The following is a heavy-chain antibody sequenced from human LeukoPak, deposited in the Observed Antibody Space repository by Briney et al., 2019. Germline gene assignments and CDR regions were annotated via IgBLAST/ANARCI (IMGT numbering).Heavy chain of an antibody. Sequence: GASVKVSCKASGYTFTSYGISWVRQAPGQGLEWMGWISAYNGNTNYAQKLQGRVTMTTDTSTSTAYMELSSLRSEDTAVYHCATKWLRSQGRYYYYYYMDVWGKGTTVTVSS. D-gene: IGHD5-12*01. V-gene: IGHV1-18*01. CDR1: GYTFTSYG. CDR2: ISAYNGNT. CDR3: ATKWLRSQGRYYYYYYMDV. J-gene: IGHJ6*03.